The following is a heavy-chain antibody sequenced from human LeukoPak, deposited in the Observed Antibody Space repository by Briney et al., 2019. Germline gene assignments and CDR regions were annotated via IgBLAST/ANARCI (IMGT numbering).Heavy chain of an antibody. Sequence: PGGSLRLSCAASGFTFSNYGMSWVRQAPGKGLEWVSTISGSGDTTYYADSVKGRYTISRDNSKNSLYLQMNSLRAEDTAVYYCARGRVYYYGSSGYYPSRWFDPWGQGTLVTVSS. CDR3: ARGRVYYYGSSGYYPSRWFDP. V-gene: IGHV3-23*01. D-gene: IGHD3-22*01. CDR2: ISGSGDTT. CDR1: GFTFSNYG. J-gene: IGHJ5*02.